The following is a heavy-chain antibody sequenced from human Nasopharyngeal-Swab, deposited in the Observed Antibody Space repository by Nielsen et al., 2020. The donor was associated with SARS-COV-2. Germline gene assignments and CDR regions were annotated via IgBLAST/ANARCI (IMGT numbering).Heavy chain of an antibody. V-gene: IGHV1-46*01. CDR2: INPSGGST. J-gene: IGHJ5*02. CDR3: AREPGDGVSWFDP. CDR1: GYTFTSYY. D-gene: IGHD3-10*01. Sequence: ASVKVSCKASGYTFTSYYMHWVRQAPGQGLEWMGIINPSGGSTSCAQKFQGRVTMTRDTSTSTVYMELSSLRSEDTAVYYCAREPGDGVSWFDPWGQGTLVTVSS.